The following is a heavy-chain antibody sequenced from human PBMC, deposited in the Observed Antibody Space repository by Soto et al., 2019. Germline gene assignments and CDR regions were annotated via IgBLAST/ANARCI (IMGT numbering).Heavy chain of an antibody. Sequence: SETLSLTCTVSGGSISSSSYYWGWIRQPPGKGLEWIGSIYYSGSTYYNPSLKSRVTISVDTSKNQFSLKLSSVTAADTAVYYCARHPTYYYDSSGYPTFDYWGQGTLVTVSS. CDR2: IYYSGST. CDR1: GGSISSSSYY. J-gene: IGHJ4*02. D-gene: IGHD3-22*01. V-gene: IGHV4-39*01. CDR3: ARHPTYYYDSSGYPTFDY.